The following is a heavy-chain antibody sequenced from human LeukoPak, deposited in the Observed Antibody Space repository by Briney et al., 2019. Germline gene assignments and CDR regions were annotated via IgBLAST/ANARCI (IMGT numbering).Heavy chain of an antibody. D-gene: IGHD4-23*01. CDR1: GFTFSSYS. Sequence: GSLRLSCAASGFTFSSYSMNWVRQAPGKGLEWISYISSGSFSTYYADSVKGRFTVSRDNAKNSLYLQMHSLSDEDTAVYYCARARGGGNSVPLSDCWGQGTLVTVSS. CDR3: ARARGGGNSVPLSDC. V-gene: IGHV3-48*02. J-gene: IGHJ4*02. CDR2: ISSGSFST.